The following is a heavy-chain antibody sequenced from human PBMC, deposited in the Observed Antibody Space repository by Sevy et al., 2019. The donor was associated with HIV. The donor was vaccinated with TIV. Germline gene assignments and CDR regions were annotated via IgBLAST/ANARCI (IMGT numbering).Heavy chain of an antibody. CDR1: GYIFGIYD. CDR2: ITPYSGDE. CDR3: ARGRAPDEGKHYFDL. Sequence: ASVKVSCRASGYIFGIYDISWVRQAPGQGLEWMGWITPYSGDEHYAQKFQGRVTMTTDASARTFYMELSSLTSDDADVYYCARGRAPDEGKHYFDLWAQGTLVTVSS. J-gene: IGHJ4*02. V-gene: IGHV1-18*01.